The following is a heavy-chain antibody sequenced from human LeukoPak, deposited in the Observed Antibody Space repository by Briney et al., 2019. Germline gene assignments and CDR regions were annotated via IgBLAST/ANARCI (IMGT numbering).Heavy chain of an antibody. CDR3: ARDQVGATSWYFDL. V-gene: IGHV4-34*01. CDR1: GGSFSGYY. J-gene: IGHJ2*01. CDR2: INHSGST. D-gene: IGHD1-26*01. Sequence: PSETLSLTCAVYGGSFSGYYWSWIRQPPGKGLEWIGEINHSGSTNYNPSLKSRVTISVDTSKNQFSLKLSSVTAADTAVYYCARDQVGATSWYFDLWGRGTLVTVSS.